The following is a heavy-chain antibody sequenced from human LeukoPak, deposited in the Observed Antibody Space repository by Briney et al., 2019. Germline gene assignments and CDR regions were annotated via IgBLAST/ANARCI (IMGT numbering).Heavy chain of an antibody. CDR1: GGSISSSSYY. D-gene: IGHD5-18*01. J-gene: IGHJ4*02. V-gene: IGHV4-39*07. CDR3: ASWDHTAMVNGFVA. Sequence: SETLSLTCTVSGGSISSSSYYWGWIRQPPGKGLEWIGSIYYSGSTYYNPSLKSRVTISVDTSKNQFSLKLSSVTAADTAVYYCASWDHTAMVNGFVAWGQGTLVTVSS. CDR2: IYYSGST.